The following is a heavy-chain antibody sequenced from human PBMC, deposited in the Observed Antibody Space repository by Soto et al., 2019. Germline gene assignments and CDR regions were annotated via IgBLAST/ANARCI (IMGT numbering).Heavy chain of an antibody. CDR3: ARDGVTTFEMPGRLYYYGMDV. CDR2: IIPIFGTA. CDR1: GGTFSSYA. V-gene: IGHV1-69*14. J-gene: IGHJ6*02. D-gene: IGHD3-16*01. Sequence: QVQLVQSGAEVKKPGSSVKVSCKASGGTFSSYAISWVRQAPGQGLEWMGGIIPIFGTANYAQKFQGRVIIPAYKSTSTAYMELSSLRSEDPAVYYCARDGVTTFEMPGRLYYYGMDVWGQGTTVTVSS.